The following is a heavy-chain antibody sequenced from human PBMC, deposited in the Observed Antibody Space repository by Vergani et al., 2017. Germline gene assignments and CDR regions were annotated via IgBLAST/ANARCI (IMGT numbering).Heavy chain of an antibody. CDR1: GFTFSSYS. Sequence: EVQLVESGGGLVQPGGSLRLSCAASGFTFSSYSMNWVRQAPGKGLEWVSAISGSGGSTYYADSVKGRFTISRDNSKNTLYLQMNSLRAEDTAVYYCAKGPLYGDYVDYWGQGALVTFSS. D-gene: IGHD4-17*01. CDR3: AKGPLYGDYVDY. CDR2: ISGSGGST. J-gene: IGHJ4*02. V-gene: IGHV3-23*04.